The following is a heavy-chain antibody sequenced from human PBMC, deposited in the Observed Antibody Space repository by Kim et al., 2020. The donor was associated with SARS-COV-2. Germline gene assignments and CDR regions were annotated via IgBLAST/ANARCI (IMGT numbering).Heavy chain of an antibody. Sequence: YAQKFQGRVTITADESTSTAYMELSSLRSEDTAVYYCASLLFPPYSREDYWGQGTLVTVSS. CDR3: ASLLFPPYSREDY. D-gene: IGHD2-15*01. J-gene: IGHJ4*02. V-gene: IGHV1-69*01.